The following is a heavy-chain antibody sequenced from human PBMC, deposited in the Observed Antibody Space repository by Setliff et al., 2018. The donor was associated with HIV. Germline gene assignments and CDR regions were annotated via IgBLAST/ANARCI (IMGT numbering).Heavy chain of an antibody. J-gene: IGHJ4*02. D-gene: IGHD3-10*01. CDR2: MSFSANS. CDR3: ARGAGAFGAKLDS. CDR1: GGSINSYY. Sequence: PSETLSLTCSVSGGSINSYYWSWIRQPPGKGLEWLGYMSFSANSNYNPSLKNRITISIDTSKNQFSLRLKSVTAADAAIYYCARGAGAFGAKLDSWGQGSLVTVSS. V-gene: IGHV4-59*01.